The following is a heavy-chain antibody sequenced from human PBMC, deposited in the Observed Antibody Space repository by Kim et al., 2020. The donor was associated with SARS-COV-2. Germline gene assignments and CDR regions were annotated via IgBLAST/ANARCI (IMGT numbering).Heavy chain of an antibody. V-gene: IGHV3-48*03. J-gene: IGHJ4*02. D-gene: IGHD1-26*01. Sequence: DSVKGRFTISRDNAKNSLYLHMDSLRAEDTAVYYCARDSSGSYAYYFDDWGQGTLVTVSS. CDR3: ARDSSGSYAYYFDD.